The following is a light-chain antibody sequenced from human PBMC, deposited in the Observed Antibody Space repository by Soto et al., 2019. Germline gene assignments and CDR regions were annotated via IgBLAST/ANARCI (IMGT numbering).Light chain of an antibody. V-gene: IGKV3-11*01. CDR1: QSVSSY. Sequence: EIVLTQSPATLSLSPGERATLSCRASQSVSSYLAWYQQKPGQAPRLLIYDASNRATGIPARFSGSGAWTDFTLTISSIAPEDFAVYYWQQRSNWPRVTFGPGTNVDIK. CDR3: QQRSNWPRVT. CDR2: DAS. J-gene: IGKJ3*01.